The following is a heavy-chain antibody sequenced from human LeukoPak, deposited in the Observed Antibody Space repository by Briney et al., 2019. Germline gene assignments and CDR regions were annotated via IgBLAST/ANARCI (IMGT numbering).Heavy chain of an antibody. Sequence: SDTLSLTCTVSGGSISSYYGSWIRQPPGKGLEGRGYIYYSGSTNYNPSLKSRVTISVDTSKNQFSLKLGSVTAAGTAVYYCAREGRARGYSLDPWGQGTLVTVSS. CDR1: GGSISSYY. J-gene: IGHJ5*02. CDR2: IYYSGST. CDR3: AREGRARGYSLDP. D-gene: IGHD5-18*01. V-gene: IGHV4-59*01.